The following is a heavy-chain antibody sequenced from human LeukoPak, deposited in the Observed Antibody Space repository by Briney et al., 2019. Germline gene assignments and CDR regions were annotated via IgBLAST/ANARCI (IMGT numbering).Heavy chain of an antibody. V-gene: IGHV4-39*07. D-gene: IGHD7-27*01. CDR1: GGSISNSRHY. J-gene: IGHJ4*02. CDR2: ISYSGTT. Sequence: PSKTLSLTCTVSGGSISNSRHYWGWIRQPPGKGLEWIGSISYSGTTYSNPSLKSRVAMSLDTSKNQFSLRLRSVTSADTAMYYCARVDRHLGIRHFFDYWGQGTLVTVSS. CDR3: ARVDRHLGIRHFFDY.